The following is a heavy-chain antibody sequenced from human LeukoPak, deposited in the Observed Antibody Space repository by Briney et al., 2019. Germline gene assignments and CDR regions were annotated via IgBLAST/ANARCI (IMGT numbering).Heavy chain of an antibody. Sequence: GGSLRLSCAASGFTFSSYAMTWVRQAPGKGLEWVSAICANDGSTYYADSVKGRFTISRDSSKNTLYLQMNSLRAEDTALYYCAKGLGGSCYSALDYRGQGTLVTVSS. CDR1: GFTFSSYA. CDR2: ICANDGST. J-gene: IGHJ4*02. D-gene: IGHD2-15*01. V-gene: IGHV3-23*01. CDR3: AKGLGGSCYSALDY.